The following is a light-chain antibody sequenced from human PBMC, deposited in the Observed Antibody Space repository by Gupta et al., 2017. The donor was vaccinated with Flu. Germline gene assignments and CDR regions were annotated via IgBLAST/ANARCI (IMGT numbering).Light chain of an antibody. CDR1: SRDVGGYHY. CDR3: AAYTTSSTWV. Sequence: QSAPTHPASVSGSPGQSITIPCTGTSRDVGGYHYVPWYQQHPGKAPKLMIYKVTDRPSGVSNRFSGSKSGNTASLTISGLQAEDEADYFGAAYTTSSTWVLGGGTKLTVL. J-gene: IGLJ3*02. CDR2: KVT. V-gene: IGLV2-14*01.